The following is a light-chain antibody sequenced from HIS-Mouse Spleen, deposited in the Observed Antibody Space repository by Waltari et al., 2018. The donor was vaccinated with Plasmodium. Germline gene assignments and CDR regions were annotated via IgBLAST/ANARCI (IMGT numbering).Light chain of an antibody. CDR1: ALPNKY. CDR2: EDS. Sequence: SYELPQPPSVPVSPGQTARITCPGDALPNKYAYWYQQKSGQAPVLVIYEDSKRPSGIPERFSGSSSGTMATLTISGAQVEDEADYYCYSTDSSGNHRVFGGGTKLTVL. J-gene: IGLJ3*02. V-gene: IGLV3-10*01. CDR3: YSTDSSGNHRV.